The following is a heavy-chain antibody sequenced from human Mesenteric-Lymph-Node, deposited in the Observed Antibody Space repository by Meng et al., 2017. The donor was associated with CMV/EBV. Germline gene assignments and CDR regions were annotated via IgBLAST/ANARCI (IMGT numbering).Heavy chain of an antibody. Sequence: LSLTCAASGFTFDDYAMHWVRQAPGKGLEWVSGISWNSGSIGYADSVKGRFTISRDNAKNSLYLQMNSLRAEDTALYYCAKDVSDYYDSSGQFDYWGQGTLVTVSS. V-gene: IGHV3-9*01. CDR3: AKDVSDYYDSSGQFDY. J-gene: IGHJ4*02. CDR2: ISWNSGSI. D-gene: IGHD3-22*01. CDR1: GFTFDDYA.